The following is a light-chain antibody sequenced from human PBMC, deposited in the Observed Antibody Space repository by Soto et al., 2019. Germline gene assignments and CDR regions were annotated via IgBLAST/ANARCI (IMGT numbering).Light chain of an antibody. CDR2: MAS. Sequence: DIQVPQSPSTLSAASGDRVTIPCRARPSIIPYVAWYQQKPGKAPNLLIYMASSLQRGVPSRFSGSGSGTEFTLTINSLQPDDFATYYCQQSNSYPWTVGQGTQVDIK. CDR1: PSIIPY. CDR3: QQSNSYPWT. J-gene: IGKJ1*01. V-gene: IGKV1-5*03.